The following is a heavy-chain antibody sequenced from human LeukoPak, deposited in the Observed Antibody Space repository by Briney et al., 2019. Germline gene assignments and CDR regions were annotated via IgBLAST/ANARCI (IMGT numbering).Heavy chain of an antibody. Sequence: GGSLRLSCAASGFTFSDYYMTWIRQAPGKGLEWVSYISSSGSTIYYADSVKGRFTISRDNAKNSLYLQMNSLRAEDTAVYYCVRDSIVSGGLPTYFDYWGQELWSPSPQ. CDR2: ISSSGSTI. CDR1: GFTFSDYY. V-gene: IGHV3-11*04. CDR3: VRDSIVSGGLPTYFDY. D-gene: IGHD3-16*01. J-gene: IGHJ4*01.